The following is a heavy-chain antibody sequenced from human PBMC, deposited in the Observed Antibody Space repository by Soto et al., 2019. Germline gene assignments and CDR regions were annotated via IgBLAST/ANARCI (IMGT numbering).Heavy chain of an antibody. CDR3: ARFPPLYIWNYQGWFDP. CDR1: GGTFSSYA. V-gene: IGHV1-69*01. CDR2: IIPIFGTA. D-gene: IGHD1-7*01. J-gene: IGHJ5*02. Sequence: QVQLVQSGAEVKKPGSSVKVSCKASGGTFSSYAISWVRQAPGQGLEWMGGIIPIFGTANYAQKFQGRVTITADESTSTAYMELSSLRSEDTAVYYCARFPPLYIWNYQGWFDPWGQGTLVTVSS.